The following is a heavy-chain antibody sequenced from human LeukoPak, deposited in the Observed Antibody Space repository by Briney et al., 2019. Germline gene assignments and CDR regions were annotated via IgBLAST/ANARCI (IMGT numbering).Heavy chain of an antibody. Sequence: SETPSLTCAVYGGSFSGYFWSWIRQPPGKGLEWIGEINHSGGTNYNPSLKSRVTISVDTSKNQFSLKMNSVTAADTAVYYCARAPSGEVESAARGDYLDYWGQGTLVTVSS. J-gene: IGHJ4*02. CDR3: ARAPSGEVESAARGDYLDY. V-gene: IGHV4-34*01. CDR2: INHSGGT. CDR1: GGSFSGYF. D-gene: IGHD6-13*01.